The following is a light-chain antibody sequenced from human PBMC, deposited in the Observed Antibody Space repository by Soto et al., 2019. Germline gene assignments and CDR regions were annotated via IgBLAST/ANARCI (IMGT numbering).Light chain of an antibody. Sequence: QSALTQPPSASGSPAQSVTISCTGTSSDVGGYNYVSWYQQHPGKAPKLMIYEVSKRPSGVPDRFSGSKSGNTASLTVSGLQAEDEADYYCSSYAGSNNVVFGGGTKVT. V-gene: IGLV2-8*01. CDR2: EVS. CDR1: SSDVGGYNY. CDR3: SSYAGSNNVV. J-gene: IGLJ2*01.